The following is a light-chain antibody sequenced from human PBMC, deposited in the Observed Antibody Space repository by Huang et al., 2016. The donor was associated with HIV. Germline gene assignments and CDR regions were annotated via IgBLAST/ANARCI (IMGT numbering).Light chain of an antibody. CDR3: QESYSLLWT. Sequence: DIQMTQSPSSLSASVGDRVTITCRASQSISRYLSWYQQKPGKAPNLLIFAASSLQSGDPCRFSGSGSGTNFTLTSTTLQHEDFATYYCQESYSLLWTFGQGTKVEIK. CDR1: QSISRY. V-gene: IGKV1-39*01. CDR2: AAS. J-gene: IGKJ1*01.